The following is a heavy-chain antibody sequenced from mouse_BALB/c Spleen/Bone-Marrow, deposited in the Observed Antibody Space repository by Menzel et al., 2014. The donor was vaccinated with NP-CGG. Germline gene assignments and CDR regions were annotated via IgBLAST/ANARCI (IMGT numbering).Heavy chain of an antibody. CDR2: IDPANDNT. Sequence: VQLQQPGAELVKPGASVKLSCTASGFNIKDTYMHWVKQRSEQGLEWIGRIDPANDNTQYDPKFQGKATITADTSSNTACLPLSSLTSERSIVYYYAPLCGAFVYGGQGTTLPVSS. D-gene: IGHD6-5*01. CDR1: GFNIKDTY. J-gene: IGHJ2*01. V-gene: IGHV14-3*02. CDR3: APLCGAFVY.